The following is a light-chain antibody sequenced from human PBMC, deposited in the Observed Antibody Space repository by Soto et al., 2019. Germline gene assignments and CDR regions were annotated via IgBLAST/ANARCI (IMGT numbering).Light chain of an antibody. Sequence: EIVMTQSPATLSVSPGGRATLSCRASQSISDTLAWYQQKPGQAPRLLIHDASTRATGFPARFSGSGSGTDFTLTISSLQSEDFAVYYCQQYNNWPQTFGQGTKV. J-gene: IGKJ1*01. V-gene: IGKV3-15*01. CDR1: QSISDT. CDR3: QQYNNWPQT. CDR2: DAS.